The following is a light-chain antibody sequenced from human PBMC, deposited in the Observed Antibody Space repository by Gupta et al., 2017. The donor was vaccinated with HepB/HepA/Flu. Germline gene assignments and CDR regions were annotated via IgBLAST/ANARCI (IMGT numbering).Light chain of an antibody. CDR3: QQYGSSPST. CDR2: GAS. J-gene: IGKJ1*01. CDR1: QSVSSSY. V-gene: IGKV3-20*01. Sequence: ELVLTQSPGTMSLSPGERATLSCRASQSVSSSYLAWYQQKPGQAPRLLIYGASSRATGIPDRFSGSGSGTDFTLTISRLEPEDFAVYYCQQYGSSPSTFGHGTKVEI.